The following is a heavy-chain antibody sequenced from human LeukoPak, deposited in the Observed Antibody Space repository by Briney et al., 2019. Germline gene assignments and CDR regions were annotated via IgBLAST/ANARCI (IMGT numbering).Heavy chain of an antibody. CDR2: INTNTGNP. CDR3: ARVRGRSITAAGTHWFDP. V-gene: IGHV7-4-1*02. CDR1: GYTFTSYA. Sequence: ASVKVSCKASGYTFTSYAMTWVRQAPGQGLEWMGWINTNTGNPTYAQGFTGRFVFSLDTSVSTAYLQISSLKAEDTAVYYCARVRGRSITAAGTHWFDPWGQGTLVTVSS. J-gene: IGHJ5*02. D-gene: IGHD6-13*01.